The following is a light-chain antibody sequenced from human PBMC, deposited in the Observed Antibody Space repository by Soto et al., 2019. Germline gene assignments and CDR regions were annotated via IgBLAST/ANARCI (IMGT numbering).Light chain of an antibody. CDR1: QSMSNY. CDR3: QKSYSTPHT. Sequence: DIQMTQSPSSLSASVGDRVTITCRASQSMSNYLNWYQHKPGKAPKVLIYAASTLQSGVPSRFSGRGSVTDFTLTISSLQPEDFATHHCQKSYSTPHTFGQGTKLEIK. V-gene: IGKV1-39*01. J-gene: IGKJ2*01. CDR2: AAS.